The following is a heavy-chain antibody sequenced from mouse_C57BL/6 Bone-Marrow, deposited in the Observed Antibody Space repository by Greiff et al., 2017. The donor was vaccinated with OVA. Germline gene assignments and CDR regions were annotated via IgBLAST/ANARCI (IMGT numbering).Heavy chain of an antibody. Sequence: VQLKESGPGLVKPSQSLSLPCSVPGYSITSGYYWNWFRPFPGNKLEWLGSISNDGSNNSNPSLKNRIYITRDTSKNQFCLKLNAVTTEDTATYYWARRGYDYGAWFAYWGQGTLVTVSA. D-gene: IGHD2-4*01. J-gene: IGHJ3*01. V-gene: IGHV3-6*01. CDR1: GYSITSGYY. CDR3: ARRGYDYGAWFAY. CDR2: ISNDGSN.